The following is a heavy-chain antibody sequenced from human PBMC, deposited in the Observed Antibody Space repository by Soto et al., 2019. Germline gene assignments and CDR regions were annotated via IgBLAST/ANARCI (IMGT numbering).Heavy chain of an antibody. V-gene: IGHV1-8*01. CDR3: ARGYFSITSCYVWDLYYYMDV. J-gene: IGHJ6*03. CDR1: GYTFTSYD. CDR2: MNPNSGNT. Sequence: QVQLVQSGAEVKKPGASVKVSCKASGYTFTSYDINWVRQATGQGLEWMGWMNPNSGNTGYAQKFQGRATMTRTTSISTAYMELTSLRSGDTAVYYCARGYFSITSCYVWDLYYYMDVWGKGTTVTVS. D-gene: IGHD2-2*01.